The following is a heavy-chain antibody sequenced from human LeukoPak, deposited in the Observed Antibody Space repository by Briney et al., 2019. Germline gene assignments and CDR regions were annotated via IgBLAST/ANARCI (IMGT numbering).Heavy chain of an antibody. J-gene: IGHJ6*02. D-gene: IGHD6-13*01. V-gene: IGHV4-59*12. CDR3: AKLTYSRTSGGVGV. CDR1: GDSISSYS. CDR2: IYNSGNT. Sequence: SETLSLTCTVPGDSISSYSWRWIRQPPGKGLEWIGDIYNSGNTNYNPSLKSRVTISVDTSKNQFSLKLSSVTAADTAVYYCAKLTYSRTSGGVGVWGQGTTVTVSS.